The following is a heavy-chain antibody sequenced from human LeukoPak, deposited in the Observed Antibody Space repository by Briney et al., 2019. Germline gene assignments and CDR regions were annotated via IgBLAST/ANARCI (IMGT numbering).Heavy chain of an antibody. CDR3: ARLNYYDSSGYGDY. D-gene: IGHD3-22*01. CDR1: GGSISSSSYY. J-gene: IGHJ4*02. Sequence: PSETLSLTCTVSGGSISSSSYYWGWIRQPPGKGLEWIGSIYYSGSTYYNPSLKSRVTISVDTSKNQFSLKLSSVTAADTAVYYCARLNYYDSSGYGDYWGQGTLVTVSS. V-gene: IGHV4-39*01. CDR2: IYYSGST.